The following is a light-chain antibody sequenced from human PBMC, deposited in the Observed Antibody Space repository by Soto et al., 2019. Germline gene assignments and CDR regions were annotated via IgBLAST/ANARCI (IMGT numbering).Light chain of an antibody. J-gene: IGKJ5*01. V-gene: IGKV1-39*01. CDR1: HSISDQ. Sequence: DIQMTQSPSSLSASVGDRVTITCRASHSISDQLTWYQQKTWKAPEFLIYAASTLQGGVPSRFSGSGSGTDFTLTVNSLQPEDFATYYCQQGYTSAITFGQGTRLEIK. CDR3: QQGYTSAIT. CDR2: AAS.